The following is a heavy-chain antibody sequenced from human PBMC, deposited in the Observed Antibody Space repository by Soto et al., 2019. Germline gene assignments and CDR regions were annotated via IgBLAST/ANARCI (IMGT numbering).Heavy chain of an antibody. Sequence: ASVKVSCKASGYTFTSYGISWVRQAPGQGLEWMGWISAYNGNTNYAQKLQGRVTMTTDTSTSTAYMELRSLRSDDTAVYYCARPLRRVFYYYGMDVWGQGTTVTVSS. CDR2: ISAYNGNT. V-gene: IGHV1-18*01. J-gene: IGHJ6*02. CDR3: ARPLRRVFYYYGMDV. CDR1: GYTFTSYG. D-gene: IGHD2-8*01.